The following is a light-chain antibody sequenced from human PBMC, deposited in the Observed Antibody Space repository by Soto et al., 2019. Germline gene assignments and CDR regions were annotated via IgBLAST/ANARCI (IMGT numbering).Light chain of an antibody. CDR1: RRSLLSPNSKNY. CDR3: QYYYDTPSPT. J-gene: IGKJ4*01. CDR2: WAA. V-gene: IGKV4-1*01. Sequence: IVMMKSPDFLGVALGERAAIICKSSRRSLLSPNSKNYFAWYQQKPGQPPQLLIYWAATRESGVPDRFSGSGSETDFTLTITSLQAEDAAVCYCQYYYDTPSPTLGRGTKVYIK.